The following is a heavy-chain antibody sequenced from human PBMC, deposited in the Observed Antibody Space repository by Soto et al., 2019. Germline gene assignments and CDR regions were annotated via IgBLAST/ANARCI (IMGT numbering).Heavy chain of an antibody. CDR1: GFSFRTSW. CDR3: AREDWYYFDY. J-gene: IGHJ4*02. Sequence: GGSLRPSCAASGFSFRTSWMSWVRQAPGKGLQWVANINQDGSAKYYADSVKGRFTISRDNANNSLYLQMNSLRAEDTAVYYCAREDWYYFDYWGQGTLVTVSS. CDR2: INQDGSAK. D-gene: IGHD3-9*01. V-gene: IGHV3-7*03.